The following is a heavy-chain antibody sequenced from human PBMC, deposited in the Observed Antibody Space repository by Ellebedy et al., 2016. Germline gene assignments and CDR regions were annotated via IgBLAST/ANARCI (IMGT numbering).Heavy chain of an antibody. J-gene: IGHJ4*02. Sequence: SGPTLVKPTQTLTLTCTFSGFSLSTSAVVVGWVRQPPGKALEWLAFTYGNDDKRYNPSLKSRLTITRDTSKNQVVLTMTNMDPVDTGTYFCAHRTTVTSVDYWGQGTLVTVSS. CDR3: AHRTTVTSVDY. CDR1: GFSLSTSAVV. CDR2: TYGNDDK. D-gene: IGHD4-11*01. V-gene: IGHV2-5*01.